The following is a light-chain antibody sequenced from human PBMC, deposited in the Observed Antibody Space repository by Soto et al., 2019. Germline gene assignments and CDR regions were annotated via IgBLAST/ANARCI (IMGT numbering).Light chain of an antibody. Sequence: QSALTQPASVSGSPGQSITISCTGTDSDIGNYNYVSWYQQHPGKAPKLMIYGVTNRPSGVSDRFSGSKSGNAASLTISGLQAEAEADYYCSPYTSYPTLWVFGVGTKVTVL. CDR3: SPYTSYPTLWV. J-gene: IGLJ3*02. CDR1: DSDIGNYNY. V-gene: IGLV2-14*01. CDR2: GVT.